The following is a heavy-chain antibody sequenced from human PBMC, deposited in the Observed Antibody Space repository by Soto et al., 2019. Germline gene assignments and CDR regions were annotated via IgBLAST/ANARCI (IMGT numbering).Heavy chain of an antibody. CDR2: ITSSGGNT. V-gene: IGHV3-23*01. CDR3: AKGNGDAGGRWAYFHS. CDR1: GFTFCSYA. Sequence: QLLESGGGLVQPGGSLRLSCATSGFTFCSYAMSWVRQAPGKGLEWVSTITSSGGNTFYAGAVKGRFTISRDNSNSTLSLQINSLKTEDTAIYYCAKGNGDAGGRWAYFHSWGQGTLVTVSS. J-gene: IGHJ4*02. D-gene: IGHD2-15*01.